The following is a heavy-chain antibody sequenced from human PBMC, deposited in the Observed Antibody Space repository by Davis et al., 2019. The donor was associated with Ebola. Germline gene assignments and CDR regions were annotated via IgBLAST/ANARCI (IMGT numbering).Heavy chain of an antibody. CDR2: INPNSGGT. J-gene: IGHJ4*02. V-gene: IGHV1-2*02. D-gene: IGHD3-22*01. CDR3: ARDIESSGYCDY. CDR1: GYTFTGYY. Sequence: ASVKVSCKASGYTFTGYYMHWVRQAPGQGLEWMGWINPNSGGTNYAQKFQGRVTMTRDTSISTAYMELSRLRSDDTAVYYCARDIESSGYCDYWGQGTLVTVSS.